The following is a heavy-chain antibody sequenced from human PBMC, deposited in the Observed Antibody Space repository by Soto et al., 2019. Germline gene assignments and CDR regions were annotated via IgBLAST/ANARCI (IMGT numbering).Heavy chain of an antibody. CDR3: XXATEWNALDI. V-gene: IGHV3-53*02. Sequence: DVQLVETGGGLIQPGGSLRLSCAASGFSVSGDYMNWVRQGPGKGXXWXXXXXXXXXXXXXDSVRGRFTISRDDSENTXXXXXXXXXXXXXXXXXXXXATEWNALDIWGQGTMVTVSS. D-gene: IGHD3-3*01. CDR1: GFSVSGDY. CDR2: XXXXXXX. J-gene: IGHJ3*02.